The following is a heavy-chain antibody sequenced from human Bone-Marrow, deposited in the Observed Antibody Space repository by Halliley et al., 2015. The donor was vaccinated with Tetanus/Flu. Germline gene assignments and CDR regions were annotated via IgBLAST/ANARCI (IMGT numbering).Heavy chain of an antibody. V-gene: IGHV4-4*07. J-gene: IGHJ3*02. D-gene: IGHD2-21*01. Sequence: IYRRGSPNYNPSLKSRVTMSVDPPKNQISLNLTSVTAADTAVYYCARTEYFVDGGALGAAFDIWGQGTMVTVSS. CDR2: IYRRGSP. CDR3: ARTEYFVDGGALGAAFDI.